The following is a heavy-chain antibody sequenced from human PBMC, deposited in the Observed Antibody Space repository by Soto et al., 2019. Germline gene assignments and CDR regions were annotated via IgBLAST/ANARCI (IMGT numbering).Heavy chain of an antibody. CDR2: IRASGDTT. D-gene: IGHD3-22*01. CDR1: GFTFTTYS. J-gene: IGHJ5*02. CDR3: AKGGYDSPFDP. Sequence: EVQVLESGGDLVQPGGSLRLSCATSGFTFTTYSMTWARQAPGKGLEWVSLIRASGDTTYYADSVKGRFTISRDNSKKTVYLQMNSLRAEDTAVYYWAKGGYDSPFDPWGQGTLVTVSS. V-gene: IGHV3-23*01.